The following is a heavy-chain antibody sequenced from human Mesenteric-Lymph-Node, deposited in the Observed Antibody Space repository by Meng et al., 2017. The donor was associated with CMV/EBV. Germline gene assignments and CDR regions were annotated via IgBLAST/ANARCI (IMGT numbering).Heavy chain of an antibody. V-gene: IGHV1-18*01. D-gene: IGHD3-10*01. J-gene: IGHJ4*02. CDR1: GFDFISYG. CDR2: INAYSANI. CDR3: ARGVTIGDY. Sequence: ASVKVSCKTSGFDFISYGFTWVRQVPGQGFEWMGWINAYSANIKFSQKFQGRLTMTTDTSTSTAYMELRSLQNDDTAVYYCARGVTIGDYWGQGTQVTVSS.